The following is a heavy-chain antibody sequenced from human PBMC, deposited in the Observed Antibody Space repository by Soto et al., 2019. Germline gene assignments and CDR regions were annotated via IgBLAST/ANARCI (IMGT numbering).Heavy chain of an antibody. CDR2: IHSKTAGGTT. V-gene: IGHV3-15*01. D-gene: IGHD3-10*01. J-gene: IGHJ6*02. CDR3: TTFTGEYYYAMDV. Sequence: GGSLRLSCAASGFTFSNAWMSWVRQAPGKGLEWVARIHSKTAGGTTDYAARVTGSFTISRDDSKLTLYLQINSVTTEDTAVYYGTTFTGEYYYAMDVWGQGTTVTVSS. CDR1: GFTFSNAW.